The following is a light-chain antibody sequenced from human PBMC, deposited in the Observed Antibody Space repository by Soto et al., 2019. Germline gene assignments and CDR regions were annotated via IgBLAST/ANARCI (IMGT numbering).Light chain of an antibody. V-gene: IGKV3-20*01. CDR1: QSVSNDF. Sequence: EIVMTQSPATLSVSPGEGATLSCRASQSVSNDFLAWYQQKAGQAPRLLIYAAFSRATGIPDRFSGSGSGTDFTLTISRLEPEDFAVYYCQQYGSSPLWTFGQGTKVDIK. CDR3: QQYGSSPLWT. J-gene: IGKJ1*01. CDR2: AAF.